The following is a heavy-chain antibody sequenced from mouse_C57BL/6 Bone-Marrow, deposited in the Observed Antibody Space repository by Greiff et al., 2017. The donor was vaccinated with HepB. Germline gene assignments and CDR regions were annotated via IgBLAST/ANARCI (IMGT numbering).Heavy chain of an antibody. V-gene: IGHV5-4*01. Sequence: EVKLVESGGGLVKPGGSLKLSCAASGFTFSSYAMSWVRQTPEKRLEWVATISDGGSYTYYPDNVKGRFTISRDNAKNNLYLQMSHLKSEDTAMYYCARDGYYGSSRYYFDYWGQGTTLPVSS. CDR1: GFTFSSYA. CDR3: ARDGYYGSSRYYFDY. CDR2: ISDGGSYT. D-gene: IGHD1-1*01. J-gene: IGHJ2*01.